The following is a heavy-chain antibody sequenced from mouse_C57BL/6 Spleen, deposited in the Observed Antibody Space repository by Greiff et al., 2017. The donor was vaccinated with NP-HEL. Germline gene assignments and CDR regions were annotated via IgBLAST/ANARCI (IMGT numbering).Heavy chain of an antibody. D-gene: IGHD1-1*01. Sequence: VQLQQPGAELVRPGSSVKLSCKASGYTFTSYWMDWVKQRPGQGLEWIGNIYPSDGETHYNQKFKDKATLTVDKSSSTAYMQLSSLTSEDSAVYYCAKSLHYYGSSYKYFDVWGTGTTVTVSS. J-gene: IGHJ1*03. CDR1: GYTFTSYW. V-gene: IGHV1-61*01. CDR2: IYPSDGET. CDR3: AKSLHYYGSSYKYFDV.